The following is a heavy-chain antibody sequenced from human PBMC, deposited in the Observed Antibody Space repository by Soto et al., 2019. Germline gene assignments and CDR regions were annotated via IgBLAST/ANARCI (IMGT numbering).Heavy chain of an antibody. CDR3: AKHPIFGVVTHYFAH. CDR1: GFTFSSYW. CDR2: INSGGHST. Sequence: GGSLRLSCAASGFTFSSYWMHWVRQAPGKGLEWVSGINSGGHSTMHADSVKGRFTISRDNARNTLYLEMNRLTAEDTAVYYCAKHPIFGVVTHYFAHWGRGILVTVSS. V-gene: IGHV3-74*03. J-gene: IGHJ4*02. D-gene: IGHD3-3*01.